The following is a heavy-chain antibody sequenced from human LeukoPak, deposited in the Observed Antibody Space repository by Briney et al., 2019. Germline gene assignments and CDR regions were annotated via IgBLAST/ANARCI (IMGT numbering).Heavy chain of an antibody. Sequence: SETLSLTCTVSGDSISSRSFYWGWIRQPPGKGLEWIGSISSSGRTYSNPSLTGRISISVDTSKNQFSLNLTSMTVADTAVYYCARHRGYAYGLNWFDPWGQGTLVTVSS. CDR2: ISSSGRT. V-gene: IGHV4-39*01. CDR3: ARHRGYAYGLNWFDP. CDR1: GDSISSRSFY. J-gene: IGHJ5*02. D-gene: IGHD5-18*01.